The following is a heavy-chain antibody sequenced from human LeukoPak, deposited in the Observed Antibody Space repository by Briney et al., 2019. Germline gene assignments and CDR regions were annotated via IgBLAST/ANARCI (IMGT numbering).Heavy chain of an antibody. CDR3: ARDVGGYSYGYYYYYYYMDV. CDR2: IKQDGSEK. V-gene: IGHV3-7*01. D-gene: IGHD5-18*01. J-gene: IGHJ6*03. CDR1: GFTFSSYW. Sequence: GGSLRLSCAASGFTFSSYWMSWVRQAPGKGLEWVANIKQDGSEKYYVDSVKGRFTISRDNAKNSLYLQMNSLRAEDTAVYYCARDVGGYSYGYYYYYYYMDVWGKGPTVTVSS.